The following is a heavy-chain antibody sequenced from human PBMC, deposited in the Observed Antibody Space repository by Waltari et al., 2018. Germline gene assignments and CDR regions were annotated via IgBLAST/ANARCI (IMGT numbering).Heavy chain of an antibody. CDR3: ARGTSDYGRVGYYYYYGMDV. J-gene: IGHJ6*02. CDR1: GYSISSDYY. CDR2: IYRSGST. D-gene: IGHD4-17*01. Sequence: QVRLQESGPGLAKPSETLSLTCAVSGYSISSDYYWGWIRQPPGKGLEWIGKIYRSGSTYSDPSLKSRVTISVDTSKNQFSLKLSSVTAADTAVYYCARGTSDYGRVGYYYYYGMDVWGQGTTVTVSS. V-gene: IGHV4-38-2*01.